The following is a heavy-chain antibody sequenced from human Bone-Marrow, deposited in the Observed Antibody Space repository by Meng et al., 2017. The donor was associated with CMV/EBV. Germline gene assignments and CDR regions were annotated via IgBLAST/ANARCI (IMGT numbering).Heavy chain of an antibody. V-gene: IGHV4-61*01. D-gene: IGHD2-2*01. CDR3: ARENVVPAARLPYYYGMDV. Sequence: SETLSLTCTVSGGSVSSGSYYWSWIRQPPGKGLEWIGYIYYSGSTNYNPSLKSRVTISVDTFKNQFSLKLSSVTAADTAVYYCARENVVPAARLPYYYGMDVWGQGTTVTVSS. J-gene: IGHJ6*02. CDR1: GGSVSSGSYY. CDR2: IYYSGST.